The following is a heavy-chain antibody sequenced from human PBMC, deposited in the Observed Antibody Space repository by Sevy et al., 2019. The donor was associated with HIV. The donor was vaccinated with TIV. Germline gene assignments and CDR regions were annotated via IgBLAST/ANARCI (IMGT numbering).Heavy chain of an antibody. J-gene: IGHJ6*02. D-gene: IGHD2-15*01. CDR1: GFSLSRYG. V-gene: IGHV3-30*18. CDR3: AKGGCSGGICYSDV. Sequence: GGSLRLSCAASGFSLSRYGLHWVRQAPGKGLEWLAIISYDGSNKYHADSVKGRFIISRDNSKNTLYLQMNSLRAEDTAVYYCAKGGCSGGICYSDVWGQGTTVTVSS. CDR2: ISYDGSNK.